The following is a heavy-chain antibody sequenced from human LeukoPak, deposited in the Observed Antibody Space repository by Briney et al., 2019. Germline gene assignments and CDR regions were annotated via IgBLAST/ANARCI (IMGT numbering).Heavy chain of an antibody. CDR2: INTNTGNP. D-gene: IGHD6-19*01. CDR1: GYTFTNYH. J-gene: IGHJ3*02. V-gene: IGHV7-4-1*02. Sequence: ASVKVSCKASGYTFTNYHMHWVRQAPGQGLEWMGWINTNTGNPTYAQGFTGRFVFSLDTSVSTAYLQISSLKAEDTAVYYCARDLAVAVTDAFDIWGQGTMVTVSS. CDR3: ARDLAVAVTDAFDI.